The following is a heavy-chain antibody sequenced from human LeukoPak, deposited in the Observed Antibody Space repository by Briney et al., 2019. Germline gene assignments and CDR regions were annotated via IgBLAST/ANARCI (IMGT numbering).Heavy chain of an antibody. D-gene: IGHD3-10*01. CDR1: VGSFSGYY. CDR3: ARGYYGSGSHCCHMDV. V-gene: IGHV4-34*01. CDR2: ISHSGRT. Sequence: SETLSLTCAVYVGSFSGYYWSWLRQPPGKGLEWIGEISHSGRTNYNSALKSRVTISVNTSKNQLSLKLSSVTAADTAVYYCARGYYGSGSHCCHMDVWGKGTTITVS. J-gene: IGHJ6*03.